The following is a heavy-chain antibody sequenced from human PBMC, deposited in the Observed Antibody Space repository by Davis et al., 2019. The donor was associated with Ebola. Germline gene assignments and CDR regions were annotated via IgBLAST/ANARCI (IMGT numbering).Heavy chain of an antibody. CDR1: GFTFSSYD. CDR3: VRGGSETYNFDY. Sequence: PGGSLRLSCAVSGFTFSSYDMHWVRQTIGKRLEWVSTIGIAADTYYPGSVKGRFTISRDNANNSLYLQMSSLRAGDTAVYHCVRGGSETYNFDYWGQGTLVTVSS. D-gene: IGHD5-24*01. J-gene: IGHJ4*02. CDR2: IGIAADT. V-gene: IGHV3-13*01.